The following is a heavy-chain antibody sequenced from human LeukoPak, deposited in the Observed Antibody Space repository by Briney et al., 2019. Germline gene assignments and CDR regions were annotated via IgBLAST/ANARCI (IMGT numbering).Heavy chain of an antibody. V-gene: IGHV1-8*01. J-gene: IGHJ5*02. D-gene: IGHD3-16*02. CDR1: GYTFTSYD. CDR3: ARVGRGITFGGVIVIPNWFDP. Sequence: ASVKVSCKASGYTFTSYDINWVRQATGQGLEWMGWMNPNSGNTGYAQKFQGGVTMTRNTSISTAYMELSSLRSEDTAVYYCARVGRGITFGGVIVIPNWFDPWGQGTLVTVSS. CDR2: MNPNSGNT.